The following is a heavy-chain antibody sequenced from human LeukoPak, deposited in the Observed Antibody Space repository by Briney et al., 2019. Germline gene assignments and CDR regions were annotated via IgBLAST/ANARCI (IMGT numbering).Heavy chain of an antibody. Sequence: GSLRLSCAASGFTSSSYAMSWVRQAPGKGLEWVSAISGSGGSTYYADSVKGRFTISRDNSKNTLYLQMNSLRAEDTAVYYCAKAARLLWFGEFTSPYWGQGTLVTVSS. CDR2: ISGSGGST. V-gene: IGHV3-23*01. D-gene: IGHD3-10*01. CDR1: GFTSSSYA. J-gene: IGHJ4*02. CDR3: AKAARLLWFGEFTSPY.